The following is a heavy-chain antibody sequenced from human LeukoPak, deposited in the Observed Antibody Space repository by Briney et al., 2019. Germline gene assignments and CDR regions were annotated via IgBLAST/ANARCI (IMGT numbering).Heavy chain of an antibody. Sequence: GGSLRLSCAASGFSVGGYYMSWVRQAPGRGLEWVSVIYSGGDTSYADSVKGRFTVSGDNAKNTVDLHMNGLRPEDTAFYYCARGFFNFEDWGRGTLVTVSS. D-gene: IGHD3-3*01. CDR1: GFSVGGYY. CDR3: ARGFFNFED. V-gene: IGHV3-66*02. CDR2: IYSGGDT. J-gene: IGHJ4*02.